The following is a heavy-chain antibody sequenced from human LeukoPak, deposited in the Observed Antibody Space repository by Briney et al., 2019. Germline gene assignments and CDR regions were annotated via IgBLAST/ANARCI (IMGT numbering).Heavy chain of an antibody. V-gene: IGHV3-30*04. J-gene: IGHJ4*02. D-gene: IGHD5-18*01. CDR3: ARVYSYGYPYFDY. CDR1: GFTFSSYA. CDR2: ISYDGSNK. Sequence: GGSLRLSCAASGFTFSSYAMHWVRQAPGKGLEWVAVISYDGSNKYYADSVKGRFTISRDNSKNTLYLQMNSLRAEDTAVYYCARVYSYGYPYFDYWGQGTLVTVSS.